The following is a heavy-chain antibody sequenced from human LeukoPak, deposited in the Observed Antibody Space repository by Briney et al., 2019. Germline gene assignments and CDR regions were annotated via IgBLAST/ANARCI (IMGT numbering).Heavy chain of an antibody. CDR3: ARGDGAFDI. CDR2: ISGSSYYI. Sequence: GGSLRLSCAASGFTFSSYTINWVRQAPGKGLEWVSSISGSSYYIYYADSVRGRFTISRDNAKNSVYLQMNSLRAEDTAVYYCARGDGAFDIWGQGTMVTVSS. CDR1: GFTFSSYT. D-gene: IGHD5-24*01. J-gene: IGHJ3*02. V-gene: IGHV3-21*01.